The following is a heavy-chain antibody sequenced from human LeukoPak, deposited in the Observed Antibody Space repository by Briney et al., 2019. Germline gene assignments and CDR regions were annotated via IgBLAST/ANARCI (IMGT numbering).Heavy chain of an antibody. Sequence: PSETLSLTCAVYGGSFSGYYWSWIRQPPGKGLEWIGEINHSGSINYNSSLKSRVTISVDTSKNQFSLKLGSVTAADTAVYYCYGSSFFGGQGTLVTVSS. D-gene: IGHD6-13*01. CDR3: YGSSFF. CDR1: GGSFSGYY. V-gene: IGHV4-34*06. J-gene: IGHJ4*02. CDR2: INHSGSI.